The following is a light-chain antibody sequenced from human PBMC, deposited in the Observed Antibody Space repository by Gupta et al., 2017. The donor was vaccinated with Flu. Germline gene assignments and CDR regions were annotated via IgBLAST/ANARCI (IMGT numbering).Light chain of an antibody. J-gene: IGLJ2*01. Sequence: QSVLTQPPSVSAAPGQKVTVSCSGGSSNIRHNSVSWYQHLPGTAPKLVIYENNRRPPGIPDRFSGSKAGTSATLDITGLQTGDEADYFCGTWDTLSGGPVFGGGTKLTVL. CDR2: ENN. CDR1: SSNIRHNS. V-gene: IGLV1-51*02. CDR3: GTWDTLSGGPV.